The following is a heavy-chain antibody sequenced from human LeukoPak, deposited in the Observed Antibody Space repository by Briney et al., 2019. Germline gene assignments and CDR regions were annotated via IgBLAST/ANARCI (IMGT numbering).Heavy chain of an antibody. J-gene: IGHJ4*02. CDR1: GYTFTGYY. CDR2: INPNSGGT. Sequence: ASVKVSCKASGYTFTGYYMHWVRQAPGQGLEWMGWINPNSGGTNYAQKFQGRVTMTRDTSISTAYMELSRLRSDDTAVYYCARAETHYYDGSGYYYFDYWGQGTLVTVSS. D-gene: IGHD3-22*01. CDR3: ARAETHYYDGSGYYYFDY. V-gene: IGHV1-2*02.